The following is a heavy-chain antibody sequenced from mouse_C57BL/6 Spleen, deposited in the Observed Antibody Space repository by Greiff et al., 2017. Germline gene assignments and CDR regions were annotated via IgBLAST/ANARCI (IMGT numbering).Heavy chain of an antibody. Sequence: EVKLVESGGGLVKPGGSLKLSCAASGFTFSDYGMHWVRQAPEKGLEWVAYISSGSSTIYYADTVKGRFTISRDNAKNTQFLQMASLRSEDTAMYYWARGDYYGSSPYAMDYWGQGTSVSVSS. CDR2: ISSGSSTI. CDR3: ARGDYYGSSPYAMDY. J-gene: IGHJ4*01. CDR1: GFTFSDYG. D-gene: IGHD1-1*01. V-gene: IGHV5-17*01.